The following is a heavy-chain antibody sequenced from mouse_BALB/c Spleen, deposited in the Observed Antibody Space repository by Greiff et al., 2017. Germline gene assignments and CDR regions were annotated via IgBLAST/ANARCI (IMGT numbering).Heavy chain of an antibody. D-gene: IGHD2-14*01. J-gene: IGHJ4*01. V-gene: IGHV10-1*02. CDR2: IRSKSNNYAT. CDR3: VRRRYDDAMDY. CDR1: GFTFNTYA. Sequence: EVQVVESGGGLVQPKGSLKLSCAASGFTFNTYAMNWVRQAPGKGLEWVARIRSKSNNYATYYADSVKDRFTISRDDSQSMLYLQMNNLKTEDTAMYYCVRRRYDDAMDYWGQGTSVTVSS.